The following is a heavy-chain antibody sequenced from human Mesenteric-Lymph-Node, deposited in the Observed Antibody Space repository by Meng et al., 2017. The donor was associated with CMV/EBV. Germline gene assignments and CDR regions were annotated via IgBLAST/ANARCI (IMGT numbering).Heavy chain of an antibody. D-gene: IGHD2/OR15-2a*01. Sequence: GSLRLSCTVSGYSISSGYYWGWIRQPPGKGLEWIGSIYHSGSTYYNPSLKSRVTISVDTSKNQFSLKLTSVTAADTAIYYCARPVGTILSGFLFDPWGQGTLVTVSS. CDR2: IYHSGST. CDR3: ARPVGTILSGFLFDP. V-gene: IGHV4-38-2*02. CDR1: GYSISSGYY. J-gene: IGHJ5*01.